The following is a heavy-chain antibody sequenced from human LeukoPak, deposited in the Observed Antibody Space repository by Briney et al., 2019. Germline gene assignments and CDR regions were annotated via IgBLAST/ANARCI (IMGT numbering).Heavy chain of an antibody. V-gene: IGHV3-30-3*01. CDR1: GFTFSSYA. Sequence: PGRSLRLSCAASGFTFSSYAMHWVRQAPGKGLEWVAVISYDGSNKYYADSVKGRFTISRDNSKNTLYLQMNSLRAEDTAVYYCARVRYGMDVWGQWTTVTVSS. J-gene: IGHJ6*02. CDR3: ARVRYGMDV. CDR2: ISYDGSNK.